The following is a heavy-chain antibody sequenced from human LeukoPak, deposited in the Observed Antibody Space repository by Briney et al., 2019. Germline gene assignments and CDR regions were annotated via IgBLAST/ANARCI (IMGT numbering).Heavy chain of an antibody. J-gene: IGHJ3*02. CDR2: IYYSGST. V-gene: IGHV4-39*07. CDR3: ARQSGSSGPNAFDI. Sequence: PSETLSLTCTVSGGSISSSSYYWGWIRQPPGKGLEWIGSIYYSGSTYYKPSLKSRVTISVDTSKNQFSLKLSSVTAADTAVYYCARQSGSSGPNAFDIWGQGTMVTVSS. D-gene: IGHD3-22*01. CDR1: GGSISSSSYY.